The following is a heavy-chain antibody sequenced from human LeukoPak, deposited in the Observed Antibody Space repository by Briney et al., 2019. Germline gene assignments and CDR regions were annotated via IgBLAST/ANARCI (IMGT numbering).Heavy chain of an antibody. J-gene: IGHJ5*02. CDR3: ARERIAVAGTRAYNWFDP. CDR1: GGSISSGGYY. Sequence: SETLSLTCTVSGGSISSGGYYWRWIRQHPGKGLEWIGYIYYSGSTYYNPSLKSRVTISVDTSKNQFSLKLSSVTAADTAVYYCARERIAVAGTRAYNWFDPWGQGTLVTVSS. D-gene: IGHD6-19*01. CDR2: IYYSGST. V-gene: IGHV4-31*03.